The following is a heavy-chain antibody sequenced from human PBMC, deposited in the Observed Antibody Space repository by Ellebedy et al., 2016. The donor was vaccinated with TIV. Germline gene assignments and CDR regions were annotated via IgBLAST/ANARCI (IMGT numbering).Heavy chain of an antibody. CDR3: ARSSSSWYF. V-gene: IGHV3-7*01. D-gene: IGHD6-13*01. CDR2: VNEDGSEE. J-gene: IGHJ4*02. Sequence: GESLKISCEASGFTFSSYWMSWVRLAPGKGLEWVANVNEDGSEEHYVDSVKGRFTISRDNDKNSLYLHMDRLRAEDTAIYYCARSSSSWYFWGQGTLVTVSS. CDR1: GFTFSSYW.